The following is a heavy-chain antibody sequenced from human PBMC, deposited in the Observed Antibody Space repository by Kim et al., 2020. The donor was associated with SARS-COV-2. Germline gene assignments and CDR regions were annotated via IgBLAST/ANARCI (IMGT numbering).Heavy chain of an antibody. CDR3: AKESPLQYCTNGVCYPWGYNWFDP. J-gene: IGHJ5*02. CDR2: ISGSGGST. Sequence: GGSLRLSCAASGFTFSSYAMSWVRQAPGKGLEWVSAISGSGGSTYYADSVKGRFTISRDNSKNTLYLQMNSLRAEDTAVYYCAKESPLQYCTNGVCYPWGYNWFDPWGQGTLVTVSS. D-gene: IGHD2-8*01. CDR1: GFTFSSYA. V-gene: IGHV3-23*01.